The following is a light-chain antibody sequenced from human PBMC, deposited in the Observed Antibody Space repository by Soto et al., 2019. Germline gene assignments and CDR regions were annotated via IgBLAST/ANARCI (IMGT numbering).Light chain of an antibody. CDR2: EVT. CDR1: TSDIGGYNY. Sequence: QSALTQPPSASGSPGQSVTISCTGTTSDIGGYNYVSWYQQHPGKAPKLMIYEVTQRPSGVPDRFSSSKSGNTASLTVSGLQCVDEADYYGGSYAGSNTDWVFGGGTKVTVL. CDR3: GSYAGSNTDWV. J-gene: IGLJ3*02. V-gene: IGLV2-8*01.